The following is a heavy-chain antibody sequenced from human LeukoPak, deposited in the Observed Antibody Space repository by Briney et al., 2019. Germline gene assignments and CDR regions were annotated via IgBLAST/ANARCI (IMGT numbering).Heavy chain of an antibody. CDR1: GGSISSGGYS. CDR2: INHSGST. J-gene: IGHJ4*02. CDR3: ARVENSGNDY. Sequence: PSETLSLTCAVSGGSISSGGYSWSWIRQPPGKGLEWIGYINHSGSTNYNPSLKSRVTISVDTSKNQFSLKLSSVTAADTAVYYCARVENSGNDYWGQGTLVTVSS. D-gene: IGHD1-26*01. V-gene: IGHV4-30-2*01.